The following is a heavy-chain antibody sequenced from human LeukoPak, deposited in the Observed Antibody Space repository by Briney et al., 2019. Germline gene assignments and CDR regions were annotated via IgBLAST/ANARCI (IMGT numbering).Heavy chain of an antibody. CDR1: GFTFSSYW. V-gene: IGHV3-74*01. Sequence: GGSLRLSCAASGFTFSSYWIHWVRQAPGKGLVWVSRINSDGSTTTYADSVKGRFTISRDNAKNTLYLQMNSLRAEDSAVYYCARGYCSGGSCYSESFGDVWGKGTTVIISS. CDR3: ARGYCSGGSCYSESFGDV. J-gene: IGHJ6*04. CDR2: INSDGSTT. D-gene: IGHD2-15*01.